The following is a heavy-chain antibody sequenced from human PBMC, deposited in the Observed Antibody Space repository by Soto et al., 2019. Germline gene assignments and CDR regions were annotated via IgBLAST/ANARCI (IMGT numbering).Heavy chain of an antibody. J-gene: IGHJ6*02. V-gene: IGHV1-69*13. D-gene: IGHD6-19*01. CDR3: AKVRYSSPLGYYYGMDV. CDR1: RVAFSKFI. CDR2: IIPIFGTA. Sequence: SVKVSCKASRVAFSKFIVTWVRQAPGLGLEWVGGIIPIFGTANYAQKFQGRVTITADESTSTSYMEVNNLRSEDTAVYYCAKVRYSSPLGYYYGMDVWGQGTTVTVS.